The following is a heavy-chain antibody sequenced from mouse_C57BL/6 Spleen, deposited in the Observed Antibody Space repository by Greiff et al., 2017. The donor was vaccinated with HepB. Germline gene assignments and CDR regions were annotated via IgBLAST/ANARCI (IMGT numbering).Heavy chain of an antibody. CDR3: ARGGGQLRPPWFAY. V-gene: IGHV1-59*01. J-gene: IGHJ3*01. D-gene: IGHD3-2*02. Sequence: QVQLQQPGAELVRPGTSVKLSCKASGYTFTSYWMHWVKQRPGQGLEWIGVIDPSDSYTNYNQKFKGKATLTVDTSSSTAYMQLSSLTSEDSAVYYCARGGGQLRPPWFAYWGQGTLVTVSA. CDR1: GYTFTSYW. CDR2: IDPSDSYT.